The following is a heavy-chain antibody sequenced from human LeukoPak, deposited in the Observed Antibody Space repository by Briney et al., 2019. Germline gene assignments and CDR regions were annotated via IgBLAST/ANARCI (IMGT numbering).Heavy chain of an antibody. V-gene: IGHV1-8*03. Sequence: ASVKVSCKASGYTFTSYDINWVRQATGQGLEWMGWMNPNSGNTGYAQKFQGRVTITRNTSISTAYMELSSLRSEDTAVYYCARFRSSWYQGGFDYWGQGTLVTVSS. J-gene: IGHJ4*02. D-gene: IGHD6-13*01. CDR3: ARFRSSWYQGGFDY. CDR1: GYTFTSYD. CDR2: MNPNSGNT.